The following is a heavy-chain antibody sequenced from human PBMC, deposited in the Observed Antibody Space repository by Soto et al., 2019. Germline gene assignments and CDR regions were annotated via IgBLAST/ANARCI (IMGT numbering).Heavy chain of an antibody. Sequence: PGGSLRLSCAASGFTFSEYWMHWVRQDPGKGLVWVSRIDGDGSSTYYADSVKGRFTISRDNAKNTLYLQMNSLRADDAALYYCARDSWGSGLVDYWGQGTLVTVSS. D-gene: IGHD2-15*01. CDR1: GFTFSEYW. CDR3: ARDSWGSGLVDY. V-gene: IGHV3-74*01. CDR2: IDGDGSST. J-gene: IGHJ4*02.